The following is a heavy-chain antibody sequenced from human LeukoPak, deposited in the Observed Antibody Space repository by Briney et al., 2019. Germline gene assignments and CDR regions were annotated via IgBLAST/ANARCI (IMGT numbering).Heavy chain of an antibody. CDR2: IIPIFGTA. Sequence: SVKVSCKASGGTFSSYAISWVRQAPGQGLEWMGGIIPIFGTANYAQKFRGRVTITADKSTSTAYMELSSLRSEDTAVYYCARDAGLLRRWLPLWYMDVWGKGTTVTVSS. CDR3: ARDAGLLRRWLPLWYMDV. J-gene: IGHJ6*03. CDR1: GGTFSSYA. V-gene: IGHV1-69*06. D-gene: IGHD5-24*01.